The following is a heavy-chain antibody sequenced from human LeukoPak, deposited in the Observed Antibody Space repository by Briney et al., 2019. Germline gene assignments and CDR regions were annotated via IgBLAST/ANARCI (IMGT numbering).Heavy chain of an antibody. CDR3: AREEYSNYDFDY. V-gene: IGHV1-18*01. CDR1: GYTFTSYG. D-gene: IGHD4-11*01. J-gene: IGHJ4*02. CDR2: ISAYNGNT. Sequence: ASVKVSCKASGYTFTSYGISWVRQAPGQGLEWMGCISAYNGNTNYAQKLQGRVTMTTDTSTSTAYMELRSLRSDDTAVYYCAREEYSNYDFDYWGQGTLVTVSS.